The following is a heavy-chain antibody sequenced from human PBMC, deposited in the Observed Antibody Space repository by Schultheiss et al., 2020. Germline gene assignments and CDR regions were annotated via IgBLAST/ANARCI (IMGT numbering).Heavy chain of an antibody. J-gene: IGHJ4*02. V-gene: IGHV4-34*01. CDR2: INHSGST. CDR3: ARGLRYFDWLLSN. CDR1: GGSFSGYY. Sequence: AETLSLSCAVYGGSFSGYYWSWIRQPPGKGLEWIGEINHSGSTNYNPSLKSRVTISVDTSKNQFSLKLSSVTAADTAVYYCARGLRYFDWLLSNWGQGTLVTVSS. D-gene: IGHD3-9*01.